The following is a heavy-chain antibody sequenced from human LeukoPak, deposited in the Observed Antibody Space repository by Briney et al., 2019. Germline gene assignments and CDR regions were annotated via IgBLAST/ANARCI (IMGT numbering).Heavy chain of an antibody. CDR3: ATGYCSSTSCSSDSGDDAFDI. CDR1: GFTFSSYA. V-gene: IGHV3-30*04. CDR2: ISYDGSNK. Sequence: QSGGSLRLSCAASGFTFSSYAMHWVRQAPGKGLEWVAVISYDGSNKYYADSVKGRFTISRDNSKNTLYLQMNSLRAEDTAVYYCATGYCSSTSCSSDSGDDAFDIWGQGTMVTVSS. J-gene: IGHJ3*02. D-gene: IGHD2-2*01.